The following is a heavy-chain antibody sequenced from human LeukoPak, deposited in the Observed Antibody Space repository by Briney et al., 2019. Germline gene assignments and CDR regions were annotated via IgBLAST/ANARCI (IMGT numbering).Heavy chain of an antibody. CDR3: AREKRRGEDY. Sequence: PGGSLRLSCAASGFTFSSYSMNWVRQAPGKGLEWVSSISSSSSYMYYADSVKGRFTISRDNAKNSLYLQMNSLRAEDTAVYYCAREKRRGEDYWGQGTLVTVSS. D-gene: IGHD2-21*01. CDR2: ISSSSSYM. J-gene: IGHJ4*02. V-gene: IGHV3-21*01. CDR1: GFTFSSYS.